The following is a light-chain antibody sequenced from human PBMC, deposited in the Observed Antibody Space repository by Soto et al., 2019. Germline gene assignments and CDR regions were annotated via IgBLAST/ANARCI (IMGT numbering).Light chain of an antibody. CDR2: WAS. V-gene: IGKV4-1*01. Sequence: DIVMTQSPDSLAVSLGERATINCKSSQSILSSSNNRNYLAWYQQKPGQPPKLLIYWASTRESVVPDRFSGSGSGADFTLTISSLQAEDVAVYYCQQFYGAPYTFGQGTKLEIK. J-gene: IGKJ2*01. CDR3: QQFYGAPYT. CDR1: QSILSSSNNRNY.